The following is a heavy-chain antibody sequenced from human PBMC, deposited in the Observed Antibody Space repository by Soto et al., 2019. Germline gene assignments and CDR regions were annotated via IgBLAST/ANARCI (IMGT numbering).Heavy chain of an antibody. CDR3: ARALSSYGMDC. J-gene: IGHJ6*04. Sequence: AWSLRLCCASCRDPVIRCGMHCVRTAPGKGLEWVAVIWYDGSNKYYADSVKGRFTISRDNSKHTLYLQMNSLRAEDTAVYYCARALSSYGMDCLGTGTTVPVSS. D-gene: IGHD6-13*01. CDR1: RDPVIRCG. CDR2: IWYDGSNK. V-gene: IGHV3-33*01.